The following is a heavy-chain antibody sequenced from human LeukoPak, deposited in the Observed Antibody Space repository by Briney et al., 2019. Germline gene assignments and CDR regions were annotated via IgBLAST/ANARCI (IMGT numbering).Heavy chain of an antibody. CDR3: ARGWGSRYCSGGSCYSYYYYGMDV. Sequence: SETLSLTCAVYGGSFSGYYWSWIRQPPGKGLEWIGEINHSGSTNYNPSLKSRVTISVDTSKNQFSLKLSSVTAADTAVYYCARGWGSRYCSGGSCYSYYYYGMDVWGQGTTVTVSS. CDR1: GGSFSGYY. J-gene: IGHJ6*02. CDR2: INHSGST. D-gene: IGHD2-15*01. V-gene: IGHV4-34*01.